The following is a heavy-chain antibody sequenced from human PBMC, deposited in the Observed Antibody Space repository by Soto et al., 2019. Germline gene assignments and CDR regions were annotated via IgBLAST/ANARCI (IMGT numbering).Heavy chain of an antibody. Sequence: PGGSLRLSCAASGFTFSNYGMHWVRQAPGKGLEWVAVIWYDGSYKYYADSVKGRFTISRDNSKNTLYLQMNSLRAEDTAVYYCAREFYYGSGSFSSNWFEPWGQGTLVTVSS. CDR1: GFTFSNYG. V-gene: IGHV3-33*01. CDR2: IWYDGSYK. D-gene: IGHD3-10*01. J-gene: IGHJ5*02. CDR3: AREFYYGSGSFSSNWFEP.